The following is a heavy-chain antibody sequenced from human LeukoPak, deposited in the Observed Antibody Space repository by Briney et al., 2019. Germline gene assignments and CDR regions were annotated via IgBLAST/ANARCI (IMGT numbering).Heavy chain of an antibody. Sequence: GASVKVSCKASGYTFTGYYMHWVRQAPGQGLEWMGIINPSGGSTSYAQKFQGRVTMTRDMSTSTVYMELSSLRSEDTAVYYCARDRGLDHLLRYFDWLLESNWFDPWGQGTLVTVSS. D-gene: IGHD3-9*01. CDR2: INPSGGST. V-gene: IGHV1-46*01. J-gene: IGHJ5*02. CDR1: GYTFTGYY. CDR3: ARDRGLDHLLRYFDWLLESNWFDP.